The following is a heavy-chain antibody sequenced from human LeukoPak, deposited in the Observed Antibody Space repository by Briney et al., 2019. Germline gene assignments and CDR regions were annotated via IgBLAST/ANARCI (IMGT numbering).Heavy chain of an antibody. CDR2: VSAYNGNT. J-gene: IGHJ4*02. CDR1: GYTFTSYG. Sequence: GASVKVSCKASGYTFTSYGISWVRQAPGQGLEWMGWVSAYNGNTNYAQKLQGRVTMTTDTSTSTVYMELRSLRSDDTAVYYCARDYVWGSYREYYFDYWGQGTLVTVSS. D-gene: IGHD3-16*02. CDR3: ARDYVWGSYREYYFDY. V-gene: IGHV1-18*01.